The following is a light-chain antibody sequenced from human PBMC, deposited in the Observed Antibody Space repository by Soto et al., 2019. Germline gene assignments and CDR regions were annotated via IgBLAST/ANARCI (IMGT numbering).Light chain of an antibody. Sequence: QSALTQPASVSGSPGQSITISCTGTTSDVGGYNYVSWYQQHPGKAPKLMIYEVSNRPSGVSSRFSGSTSGNAASLTISGLQADDEADYFCCSSAPESTYVFGTGTKVTVL. CDR1: TSDVGGYNY. V-gene: IGLV2-14*01. CDR2: EVS. J-gene: IGLJ1*01. CDR3: CSSAPESTYV.